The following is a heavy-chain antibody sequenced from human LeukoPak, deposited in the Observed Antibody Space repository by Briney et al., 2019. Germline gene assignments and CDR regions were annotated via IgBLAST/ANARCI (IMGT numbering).Heavy chain of an antibody. J-gene: IGHJ4*02. V-gene: IGHV3-23*01. CDR2: ISGNGGNT. CDR3: AKDSAAAAGFTSE. CDR1: GFTFSSYA. D-gene: IGHD6-13*01. Sequence: PGGSLRLSCAASGFTFSSYAMSWVRQAPGKGLEWVSVISGNGGNTYYADSAKARFTISRDNSKDTVYLQINSLRAEGTAVYYCAKDSAAAAGFTSEWGQGTLVTV.